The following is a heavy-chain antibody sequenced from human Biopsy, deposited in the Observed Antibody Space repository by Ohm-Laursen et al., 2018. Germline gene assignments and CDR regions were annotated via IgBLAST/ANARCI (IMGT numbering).Heavy chain of an antibody. J-gene: IGHJ5*02. CDR2: IIPIFETI. CDR3: ARRYCSSTSCSPPFYSWFDP. CDR1: GGTFSSYA. D-gene: IGHD2-2*01. Sequence: ASVKVSCKASGGTFSSYAISWVRQAPGQGPEWMGGIIPIFETIDYAPKFQDRVTITADGSTRTAYMELSSLKSEDTAVYYCARRYCSSTSCSPPFYSWFDPWGQGTLVTVSS. V-gene: IGHV1-69*13.